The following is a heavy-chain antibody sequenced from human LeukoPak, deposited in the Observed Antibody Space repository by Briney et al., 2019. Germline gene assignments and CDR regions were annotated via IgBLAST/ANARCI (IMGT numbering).Heavy chain of an antibody. D-gene: IGHD3-22*01. CDR1: GGSISSGGYS. CDR2: IYHSGST. CDR3: ARDPFYYDGTGYVFDS. J-gene: IGHJ4*02. V-gene: IGHV4-30-2*01. Sequence: SETLSLTCAVSGGSISSGGYSWSWIRQPPGKGLEWIGYIYHSGSTYYNPSLKSRVTISVDRSKNQFSLKLSSVTAADTAVYYCARDPFYYDGTGYVFDSWGQGTLVTVSS.